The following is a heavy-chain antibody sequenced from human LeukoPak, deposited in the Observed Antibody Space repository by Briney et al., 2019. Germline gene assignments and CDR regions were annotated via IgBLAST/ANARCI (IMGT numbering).Heavy chain of an antibody. J-gene: IGHJ4*02. CDR2: ISGRDSNT. V-gene: IGHV3-23*01. CDR3: AKRSDYGDNGNYFDY. CDR1: GFTFSSYG. Sequence: GGSLRLSCAASGFTFSSYGMSWVRQAPGKGLEWVSLISGRDSNTYYADSVEGRFTISRDNSKNTLYLQMNSLSAEDTAVYYCAKRSDYGDNGNYFDYWGQGTPVTVSS. D-gene: IGHD4-23*01.